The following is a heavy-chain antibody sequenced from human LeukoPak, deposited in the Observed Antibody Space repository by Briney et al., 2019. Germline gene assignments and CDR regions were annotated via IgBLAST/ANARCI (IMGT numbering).Heavy chain of an antibody. CDR2: IYKSGSS. D-gene: IGHD2-2*02. CDR1: GVSISTYY. V-gene: IGHV4-4*07. CDR3: ARDECPLWSISCHRGFDP. Sequence: KTSETLSLTCSVSGVSISTYYWSWIRQSAGKGLEWIRRIYKSGSSNYNPSLKSRVSMSVDSSKNHFSLNLTSVTAEDTAVYYCARDECPLWSISCHRGFDPWGQRLLVTVSS. J-gene: IGHJ5*02.